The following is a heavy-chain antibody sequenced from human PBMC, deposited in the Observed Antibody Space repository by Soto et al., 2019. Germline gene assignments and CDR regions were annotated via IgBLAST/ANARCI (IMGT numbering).Heavy chain of an antibody. J-gene: IGHJ5*02. Sequence: GGSLRLSCAASGFTFSSYSMNWVRQAPGKGLEWVSSISSSSSYIYYADSVKGRFTISRDNAKNSLYLQMNSLRAEDTAGYYCVLWQVGATSPPWGQGTLVTVSS. V-gene: IGHV3-21*01. CDR2: ISSSSSYI. D-gene: IGHD1-26*01. CDR3: VLWQVGATSPP. CDR1: GFTFSSYS.